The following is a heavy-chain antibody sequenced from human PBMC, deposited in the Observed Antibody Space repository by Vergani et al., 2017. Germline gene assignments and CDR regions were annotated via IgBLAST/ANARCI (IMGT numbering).Heavy chain of an antibody. J-gene: IGHJ6*02. CDR3: AGRKGLELRGGPYYYGMDV. D-gene: IGHD1-7*01. CDR2: IYPGDSDT. CDR1: GYSFTSYW. V-gene: IGHV5-51*01. Sequence: EVQLVQSGAEVKKPGESLRISCKGSGYSFTSYWIGWVRQMPGKGLEWMGIIYPGDSDTRYSPSFQGQVTISAEKSISTAYLQWSSLKASDTAMYYCAGRKGLELRGGPYYYGMDVWGQGSTVTVSS.